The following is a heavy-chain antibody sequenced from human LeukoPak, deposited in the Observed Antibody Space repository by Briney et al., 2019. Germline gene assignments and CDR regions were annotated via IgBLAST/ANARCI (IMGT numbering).Heavy chain of an antibody. Sequence: GGSLRLSCAASGFTFSSYGMHWVRQAPGKGLEWVAFIRYDGSNKYYADSVKGRFTISRDNSKNTLYLQMNSLRAEDTAVYYCAKVFAGYYDILTADYWGQGTLVTVSS. CDR2: IRYDGSNK. CDR3: AKVFAGYYDILTADY. D-gene: IGHD3-9*01. V-gene: IGHV3-30*02. CDR1: GFTFSSYG. J-gene: IGHJ4*02.